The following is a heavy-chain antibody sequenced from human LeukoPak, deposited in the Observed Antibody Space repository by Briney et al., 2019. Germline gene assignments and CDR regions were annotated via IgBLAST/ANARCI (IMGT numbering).Heavy chain of an antibody. CDR3: VRHYRGRYI. J-gene: IGHJ4*02. CDR1: GSSFTSYW. CDR2: IYRGDFDT. V-gene: IGHV5-51*01. D-gene: IGHD1-26*01. Sequence: GASLEISCKGSGSSFTSYWIGWVRPVPGAGLEWMGIIYRGDFDTRYSPSFQGQVTISVDKSISTAYLQWSSLKASDTAMYYCVRHYRGRYIWGQGTLVTVSS.